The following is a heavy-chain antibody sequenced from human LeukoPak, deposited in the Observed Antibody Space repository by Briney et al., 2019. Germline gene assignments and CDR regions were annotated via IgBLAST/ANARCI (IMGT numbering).Heavy chain of an antibody. J-gene: IGHJ4*02. Sequence: SGTPSLTCAVSGGSIRSSNWWSWVRQPPGKGLEWIGGIYHTGNTNYNPSLKSRVTISVDKSKNQFSLKLSSVTAADTAVYYCATETYYDSSSPHFDYWGQGTLVTVSS. V-gene: IGHV4-4*02. D-gene: IGHD3-22*01. CDR1: GGSIRSSNW. CDR2: IYHTGNT. CDR3: ATETYYDSSSPHFDY.